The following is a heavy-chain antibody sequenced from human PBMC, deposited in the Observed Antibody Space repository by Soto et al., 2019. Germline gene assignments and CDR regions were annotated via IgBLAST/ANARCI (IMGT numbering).Heavy chain of an antibody. CDR1: GGSISSYY. CDR3: ASIGFMVRGVIKDY. D-gene: IGHD3-10*01. J-gene: IGHJ4*02. V-gene: IGHV4-59*01. CDR2: IYYSGST. Sequence: SETLSLTCTVSGGSISSYYWSWIRQPPGKGLEWIGYIYYSGSTNYNPSLKSRVTISVDTSKNQFSLKLSSVTAADTAVYYCASIGFMVRGVIKDYWGQGTLVTVSS.